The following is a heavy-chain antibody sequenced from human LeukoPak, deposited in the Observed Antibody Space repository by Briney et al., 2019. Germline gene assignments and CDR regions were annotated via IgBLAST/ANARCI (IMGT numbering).Heavy chain of an antibody. V-gene: IGHV1-24*01. J-gene: IGHJ4*02. Sequence: GGSLRPSCAASGFTFSSYAMHWVRQAPGKGLEWMGGFDPEQGGTIYAQEFQGRVSMPEDTSTDTAYMELSSLRSEDTAVYYCATDLTGTTTGHYWGQGTLVIVSS. CDR1: GFTFSSYA. D-gene: IGHD1-20*01. CDR3: ATDLTGTTTGHY. CDR2: FDPEQGGT.